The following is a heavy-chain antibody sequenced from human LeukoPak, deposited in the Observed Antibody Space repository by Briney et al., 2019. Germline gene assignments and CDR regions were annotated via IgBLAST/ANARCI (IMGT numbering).Heavy chain of an antibody. J-gene: IGHJ5*02. CDR1: GGTFSSYA. D-gene: IGHD2-8*01. V-gene: IGHV1-8*02. Sequence: ASVKVSCKASGGTFSSYAISWVRQAPGQGLEWVGWMKPNTGATGYAAKFQGRVTMTREISTSTAYMELSSLTSEDTAVYFCARTYCENCPNPNWFDPWGQGTLVTVSS. CDR2: MKPNTGAT. CDR3: ARTYCENCPNPNWFDP.